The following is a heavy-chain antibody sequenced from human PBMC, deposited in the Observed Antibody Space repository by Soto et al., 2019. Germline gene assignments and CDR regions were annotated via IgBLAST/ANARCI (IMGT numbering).Heavy chain of an antibody. Sequence: GGSLRLSCAASGFTFSSYSMNWVRQAPGKGLEWVSYISSSSTIYYADSVKGRFTISRDNAKNSLYLQMNSLRDGDTAVYYCAREWNPLNWFDPWGQGTLVTVSS. CDR1: GFTFSSYS. V-gene: IGHV3-48*02. D-gene: IGHD1-1*01. CDR2: ISSSSTI. CDR3: AREWNPLNWFDP. J-gene: IGHJ5*02.